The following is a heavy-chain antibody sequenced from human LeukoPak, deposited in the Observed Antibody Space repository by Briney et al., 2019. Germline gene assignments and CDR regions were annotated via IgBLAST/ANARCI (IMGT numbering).Heavy chain of an antibody. CDR3: ARSARGYSYGPFYYFDY. CDR2: ISYDGSNK. V-gene: IGHV3-30-3*01. D-gene: IGHD5-18*01. Sequence: GGSLRLSCAASGFTFSSYAMHWVRQAPGKGLEWVAVISYDGSNKYYADSVKGRFTISRDNSKNTLYLQVNSLRAEDTAVYYCARSARGYSYGPFYYFDYWGQGTLVTVSS. J-gene: IGHJ4*02. CDR1: GFTFSSYA.